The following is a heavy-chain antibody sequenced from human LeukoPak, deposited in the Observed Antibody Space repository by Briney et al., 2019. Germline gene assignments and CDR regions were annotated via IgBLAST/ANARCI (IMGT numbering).Heavy chain of an antibody. V-gene: IGHV4-4*02. Sequence: PSGTLSLTCAVSGGSISSSNWWSWVRQPPGKGLEWIGEIYHSGSTNYNPSLKSRVTISVDKSKNQFSLKLSSVTAADTAVYYCARARPRKEDYGGSNIDYWGQGTLVTVSS. CDR3: ARARPRKEDYGGSNIDY. CDR2: IYHSGST. CDR1: GGSISSSNW. J-gene: IGHJ4*02. D-gene: IGHD4-23*01.